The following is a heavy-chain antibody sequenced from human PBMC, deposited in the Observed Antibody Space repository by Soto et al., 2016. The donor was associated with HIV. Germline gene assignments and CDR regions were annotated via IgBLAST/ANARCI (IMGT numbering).Heavy chain of an antibody. CDR3: ARGPGGSYTWSYFDI. CDR2: IYSDGST. Sequence: EVQLVETGGGLIQPGGSLRLSCAASGFTVSSNYMSWVRQAPGKGLEWVSIIYSDGSTYYADSVKGRFTISRDNSKNTLYLQMNSLRAEDTALYYCARGPGGSYTWSYFDIWGQGTMVTVSS. CDR1: GFTVSSNY. J-gene: IGHJ3*02. V-gene: IGHV3-53*02. D-gene: IGHD1-26*01.